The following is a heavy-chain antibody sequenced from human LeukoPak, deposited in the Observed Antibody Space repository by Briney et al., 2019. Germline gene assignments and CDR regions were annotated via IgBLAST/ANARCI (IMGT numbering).Heavy chain of an antibody. V-gene: IGHV4-61*02. CDR1: GGSISSGSYY. Sequence: SETLSLTCTVSGGSISSGSYYWSWIRQPAGKGLEWIGRIYTSGSTNYNPFLKSRVTISVDTSKNQFSIKLRSVTAADTAVSYFARDAIRPYYYDSSGYGAFDIWGQGTMVTVSS. D-gene: IGHD3-22*01. CDR3: ARDAIRPYYYDSSGYGAFDI. CDR2: IYTSGST. J-gene: IGHJ3*02.